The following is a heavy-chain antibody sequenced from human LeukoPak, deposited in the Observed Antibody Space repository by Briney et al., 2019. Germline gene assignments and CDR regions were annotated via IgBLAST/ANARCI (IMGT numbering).Heavy chain of an antibody. V-gene: IGHV1-69*13. CDR2: IIPIFGTA. D-gene: IGHD5-18*01. J-gene: IGHJ4*02. CDR1: GGTFSSHA. Sequence: SVKVSCKASGGTFSSHAISWVRQAPGQGLEWMGGIIPIFGTANYAQKFQGRVTITADESTSTAYMELSSLRSEDTAVYYCARGAGSGYSYGYVFDYWGQGTLVTVSS. CDR3: ARGAGSGYSYGYVFDY.